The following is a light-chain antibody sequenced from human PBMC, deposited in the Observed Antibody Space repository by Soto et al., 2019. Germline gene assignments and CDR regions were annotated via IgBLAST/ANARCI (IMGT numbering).Light chain of an antibody. CDR2: EAS. V-gene: IGKV1-6*01. Sequence: AILMTQSPSSLSASVGDRVTITCRASQGIRNDLAWYQQQSGKAPKLLFYEASTLQSGVPSRFSGSYSGTDFTLTIGSLQPEDFATYYCLQDFKYPRTFGQGTKVEIK. J-gene: IGKJ1*01. CDR3: LQDFKYPRT. CDR1: QGIRND.